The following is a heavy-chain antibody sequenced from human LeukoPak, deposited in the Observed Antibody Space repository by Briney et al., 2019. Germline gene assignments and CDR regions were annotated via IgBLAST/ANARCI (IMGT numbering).Heavy chain of an antibody. V-gene: IGHV5-51*01. D-gene: IGHD5-24*01. CDR2: IYPDNSDT. CDR3: ARHRDGYNPPDY. Sequence: GESLKISCKGSGYSLTNYWIGWVRQMPGRGLEWMGIIYPDNSDTRYSPSFQGQVTISADKSISTAYLQRSSLKASDTAIYYCARHRDGYNPPDYWGQGTLVTVSS. J-gene: IGHJ4*02. CDR1: GYSLTNYW.